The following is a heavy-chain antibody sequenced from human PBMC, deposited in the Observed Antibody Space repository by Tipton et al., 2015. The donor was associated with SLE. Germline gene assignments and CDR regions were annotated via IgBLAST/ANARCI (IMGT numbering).Heavy chain of an antibody. D-gene: IGHD6-6*01. J-gene: IGHJ4*02. V-gene: IGHV4-38-2*01. Sequence: TLSLTCAVSGYSISSGYYWGWLRQPPGKGLEWIGSIYHSGSTYYNPSLKSRVTISLDTSKNQFSLKLNSVTAADTAVYYCARREYSTASEEYWGQGTLVTVSS. CDR3: ARREYSTASEEY. CDR1: GYSISSGYY. CDR2: IYHSGST.